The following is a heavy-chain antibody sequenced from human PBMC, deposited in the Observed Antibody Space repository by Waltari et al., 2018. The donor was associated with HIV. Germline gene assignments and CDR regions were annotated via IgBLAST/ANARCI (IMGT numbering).Heavy chain of an antibody. J-gene: IGHJ6*02. CDR3: AKGPDYGGYSYYSYGLDV. D-gene: IGHD4-17*01. Sequence: EVQLVESGGGLVQSGRSLRLSCVASGFTFHEHAMHWVRQAPGKGLGGVSRMRSHSVAIAYVDSVKGRFTISSDNAKTSLYLQMNSLRPEDTALYFCAKGPDYGGYSYYSYGLDVWGPGTTVTVS. V-gene: IGHV3-9*01. CDR1: GFTFHEHA. CDR2: MRSHSVAI.